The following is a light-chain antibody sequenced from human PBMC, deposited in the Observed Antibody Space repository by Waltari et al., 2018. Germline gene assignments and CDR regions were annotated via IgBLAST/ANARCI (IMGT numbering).Light chain of an antibody. CDR2: EVD. CDR1: SRDIGAYND. V-gene: IGLV2-8*01. CDR3: SSYAGSNKLI. J-gene: IGLJ2*01. Sequence: QSALTQPPSASGSPGQTGILSCTGPSRDIGAYNDVSWYQLLPGRAPALIIYEVDRRPPGVPDRFSGSKSGNTASLTVSGLQTEDEGDYYCSSYAGSNKLIFGGVTKLTVL.